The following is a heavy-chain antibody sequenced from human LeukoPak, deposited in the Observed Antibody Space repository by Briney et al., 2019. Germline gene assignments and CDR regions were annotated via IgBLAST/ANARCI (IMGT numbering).Heavy chain of an antibody. CDR2: INPNSGGT. Sequence: GPSVKVSCKASEYTFTGYYMHWVRQAPGQGLEWMGWINPNSGGTNYAQKFQGRVTMTRDTSISTAYMELSRLRSDDTAVYYCARIRGGNNYHFDYWGQGTLVTVSS. D-gene: IGHD1-26*01. V-gene: IGHV1-2*02. CDR3: ARIRGGNNYHFDY. CDR1: EYTFTGYY. J-gene: IGHJ4*02.